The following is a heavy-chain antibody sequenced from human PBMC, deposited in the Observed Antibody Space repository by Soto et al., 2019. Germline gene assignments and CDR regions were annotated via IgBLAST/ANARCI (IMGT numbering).Heavy chain of an antibody. D-gene: IGHD3-10*01. CDR3: ARATMVRGGIDY. Sequence: QVQLVQSGAEVKKPGSSVKVSCKASGGTFSSYTISWVRQAPGQGLEWMGRIIPILGIANYAQKFQGRVTITADKSTSTAYVELSSLSSEDPAVYYCARATMVRGGIDYWGQGTLVTVSS. CDR1: GGTFSSYT. CDR2: IIPILGIA. V-gene: IGHV1-69*02. J-gene: IGHJ4*02.